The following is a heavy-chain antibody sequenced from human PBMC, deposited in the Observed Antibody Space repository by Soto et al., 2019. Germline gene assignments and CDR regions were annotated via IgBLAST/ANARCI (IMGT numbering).Heavy chain of an antibody. Sequence: QVQLVQSGAEVKKPGSSVKVSCKASGGTFSSYTISWVRQAPGQGLEWMGRIIPILGIANYAQKFQGRVTITADKSTSTAYMELSSLRSEDTALHYCARDAAGSFDYWGQGTLVTVSS. J-gene: IGHJ4*02. CDR1: GGTFSSYT. D-gene: IGHD6-19*01. CDR3: ARDAAGSFDY. CDR2: IIPILGIA. V-gene: IGHV1-69*08.